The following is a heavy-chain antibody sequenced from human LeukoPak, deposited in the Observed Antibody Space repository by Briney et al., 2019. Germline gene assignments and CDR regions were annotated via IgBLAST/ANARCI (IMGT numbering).Heavy chain of an antibody. CDR2: MHYSGIT. J-gene: IGHJ4*02. CDR1: GGSISSGSHY. CDR3: ARYPYSDSGVWQAFDY. Sequence: PSETLSLTCIVSGGSISSGSHYWGWIRQPPGKGLEWTGSMHYSGITYYNPSLTSRVTISVDTSKNQFSLRLTSVTAADTAVHYCARYPYSDSGVWQAFDYWGQGTLVTVSS. V-gene: IGHV4-39*01. D-gene: IGHD5-12*01.